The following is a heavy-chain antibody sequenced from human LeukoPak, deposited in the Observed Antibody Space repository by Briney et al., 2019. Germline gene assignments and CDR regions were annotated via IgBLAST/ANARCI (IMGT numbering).Heavy chain of an antibody. J-gene: IGHJ6*02. CDR2: IYYSGST. CDR3: ARVDYYYYYGMDV. Sequence: SETPSLTCTVSGGSISSGGYYWSWIRQHPGKGLEWIGYIYYSGSTYYNPSLKSRVTISVDTSKNQFSLKLSSVTAADTAVYYCARVDYYYYYGMDVWGQGTTVTVSS. CDR1: GGSISSGGYY. V-gene: IGHV4-31*03.